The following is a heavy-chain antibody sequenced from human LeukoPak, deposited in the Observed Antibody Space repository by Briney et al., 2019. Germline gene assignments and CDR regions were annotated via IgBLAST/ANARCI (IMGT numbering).Heavy chain of an antibody. J-gene: IGHJ4*02. CDR3: ARDTIGIGLRLGEYTDD. V-gene: IGHV4-59*01. CDR1: GDSISSYY. D-gene: IGHD3-16*01. Sequence: PSETLSLTCTVSGDSISSYYWSWIRQPPGKGLEWIGIMYYSGSTNYNPSLKSRVTTSVDTSKNQFSLKLTSVTAADTAVYYCARDTIGIGLRLGEYTDDWGQGTLVTVSS. CDR2: MYYSGST.